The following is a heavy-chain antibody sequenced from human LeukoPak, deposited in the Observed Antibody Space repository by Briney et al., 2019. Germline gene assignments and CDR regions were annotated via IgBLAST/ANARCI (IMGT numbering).Heavy chain of an antibody. D-gene: IGHD6-19*01. CDR2: ISGSGGSA. CDR3: VKYIAVPGEQLLGDY. Sequence: GGSLRLSCAASGFTFSSFEMSWVRQAPGKGLEWVSAISGSGGSAYYADSVKGRFTISRDNSRNSLSLQMNSLRAEDTALYYCVKYIAVPGEQLLGDYWGQGTLVTVSS. V-gene: IGHV3-23*01. CDR1: GFTFSSFE. J-gene: IGHJ4*02.